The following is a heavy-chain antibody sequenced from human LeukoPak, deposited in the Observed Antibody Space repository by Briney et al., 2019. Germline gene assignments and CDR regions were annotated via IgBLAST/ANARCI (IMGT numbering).Heavy chain of an antibody. Sequence: PSETLSLTCSVSGGSITSSSYYWVWIRQPPGRGLEWIGSIYYTGSTYYNPSLKSRVTISVDTSKNQFSLKLSSVTAADTAVYYCARRGWVRWSRSLGAFDIWGQGTMVTVSS. J-gene: IGHJ3*02. D-gene: IGHD4-23*01. CDR3: ARRGWVRWSRSLGAFDI. V-gene: IGHV4-39*01. CDR1: GGSITSSSYY. CDR2: IYYTGST.